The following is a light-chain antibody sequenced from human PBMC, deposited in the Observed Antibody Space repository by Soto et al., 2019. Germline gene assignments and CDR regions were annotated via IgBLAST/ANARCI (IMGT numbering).Light chain of an antibody. CDR3: QAYNDFLYT. Sequence: DIQMTQSPSTLSGSVGDRVTITCRASQTISSWLAWYQQKPGKAPKLLIYKASTLKSGVPSRFSSSVSGTEFPLTINRLKPDNFATYHCQAYNDFLYTFGPGTNLEIK. J-gene: IGKJ2*01. CDR2: KAS. V-gene: IGKV1-5*03. CDR1: QTISSW.